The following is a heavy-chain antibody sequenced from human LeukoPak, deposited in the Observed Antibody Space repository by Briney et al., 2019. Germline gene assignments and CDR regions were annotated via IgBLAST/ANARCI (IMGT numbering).Heavy chain of an antibody. CDR1: GGTFSSYA. CDR2: IIPIFGTA. CDR3: ARKLPGPANYFDY. V-gene: IGHV1-69*13. D-gene: IGHD5-24*01. Sequence: GASVKVSCKASGGTFSSYAISWVRQAPGQGLEWMGGIIPIFGTANYAQKFQGRVTITADGSTSTAYMELSSLRSEDTAIYYCARKLPGPANYFDYWGQGTLVTVSS. J-gene: IGHJ4*02.